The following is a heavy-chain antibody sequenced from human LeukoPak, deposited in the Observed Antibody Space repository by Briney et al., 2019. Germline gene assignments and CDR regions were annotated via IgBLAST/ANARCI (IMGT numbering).Heavy chain of an antibody. CDR2: FDPEDGET. CDR1: GYTLTELS. J-gene: IGHJ6*04. D-gene: IGHD3-3*01. CDR3: ATQTSAEEYYDFWSGWVGGMDV. Sequence: ASVKVSCKVSGYTLTELSMHWVRQAPGKGLEWMGGFDPEDGETIYAQKFQGRVTMTEDTSTDTAYMELSSLRSEDTAVYYCATQTSAEEYYDFWSGWVGGMDVWGKGTTVTVSS. V-gene: IGHV1-24*01.